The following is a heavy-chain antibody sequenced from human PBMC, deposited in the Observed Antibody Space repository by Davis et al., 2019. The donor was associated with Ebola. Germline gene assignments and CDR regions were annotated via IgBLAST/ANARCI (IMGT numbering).Heavy chain of an antibody. Sequence: ASVKVSCKASGYTFTSYYMHWVRQAPGQGLEWMGIINPSGGSTSYAQKLQGRVTMTTDTSTSTAYMELRSLRSDDTAVYYCARGGGILLSGGKGWFDPWGQGTLVTVSS. CDR1: GYTFTSYY. V-gene: IGHV1-46*01. D-gene: IGHD3-16*01. CDR2: INPSGGST. CDR3: ARGGGILLSGGKGWFDP. J-gene: IGHJ5*02.